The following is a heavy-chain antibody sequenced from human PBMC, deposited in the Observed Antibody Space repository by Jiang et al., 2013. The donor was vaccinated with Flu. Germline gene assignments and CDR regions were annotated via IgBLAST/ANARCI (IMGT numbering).Heavy chain of an antibody. V-gene: IGHV4-61*02. CDR2: LYTSGSA. CDR1: GGSISSGSYY. CDR3: ARAGVPGGPYYYYGMDV. J-gene: IGHJ6*02. D-gene: IGHD2-2*01. Sequence: GPGLVKPSQTLSLTCTVSGGSISSGSYYWSWIRQPAGKGLEWIGRLYTSGSANYNPSLKSRVTISVDTSKNQFSLKLNSVTAADTAVYYCARAGVPGGPYYYYGMDVWGQGTTVTVSS.